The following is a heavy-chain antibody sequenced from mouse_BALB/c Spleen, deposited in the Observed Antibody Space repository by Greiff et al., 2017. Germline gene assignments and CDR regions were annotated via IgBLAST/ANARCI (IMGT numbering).Heavy chain of an antibody. D-gene: IGHD4-1*01. CDR3: ARRLPRNWDFAY. V-gene: IGHV3-2*02. J-gene: IGHJ3*01. Sequence: DVQLQESGPGLVKPSQSLSLTCTVTGYSITSDYAWNWIRQFPGNKLEWMGYISYSGSTSYNPSLKSRISITRDTSKNQFFLQLNSVTTEDTATYYCARRLPRNWDFAYWGQGTLVTVSA. CDR2: ISYSGST. CDR1: GYSITSDYA.